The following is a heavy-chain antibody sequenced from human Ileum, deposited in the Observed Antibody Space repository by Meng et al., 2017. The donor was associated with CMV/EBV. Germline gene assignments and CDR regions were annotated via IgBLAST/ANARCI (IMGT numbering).Heavy chain of an antibody. D-gene: IGHD1-1*01. Sequence: RVSGKASGYTFSAYYMYWVRQAPGKGLEWMGRINPNTGVTNYAQKFQGRVAMTRDTSINTAYMDLSGLTSDDTAIYYCAALGTYFDPWGQGTLVTVSS. V-gene: IGHV1-2*02. CDR1: GYTFSAYY. CDR3: AALGTYFDP. CDR2: INPNTGVT. J-gene: IGHJ5*02.